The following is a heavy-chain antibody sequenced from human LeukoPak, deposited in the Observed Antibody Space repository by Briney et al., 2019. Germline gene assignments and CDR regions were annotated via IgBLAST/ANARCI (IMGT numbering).Heavy chain of an antibody. CDR1: SDSISSYY. CDR2: VFYSGST. V-gene: IGHV4-59*01. Sequence: SETLSLTCTVSSDSISSYYWSWIRQPPGEGPEWIGYVFYSGSTSYNPSLKSRVTMSIDTSKNQFSLKLTSVTAADTAVYYCAGGHSSSWDDVGYIDYWGQGSLVTVSS. J-gene: IGHJ4*02. CDR3: AGGHSSSWDDVGYIDY. D-gene: IGHD6-13*01.